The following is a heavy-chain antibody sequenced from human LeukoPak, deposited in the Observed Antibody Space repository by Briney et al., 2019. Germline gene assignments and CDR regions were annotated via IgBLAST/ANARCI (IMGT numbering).Heavy chain of an antibody. D-gene: IGHD1-14*01. CDR3: AKGTGRSTLNWFDP. CDR2: ISWDGDNT. Sequence: GGSLRLSCAASGFTFDDYGMSWVRQAPGKGLEWVSLISWDGDNTYYADSVKGRFTISRDNSKNSLYLQMNSLRTEDTALYYCAKGTGRSTLNWFDPWGQGTLVTVSS. CDR1: GFTFDDYG. J-gene: IGHJ5*02. V-gene: IGHV3-43*02.